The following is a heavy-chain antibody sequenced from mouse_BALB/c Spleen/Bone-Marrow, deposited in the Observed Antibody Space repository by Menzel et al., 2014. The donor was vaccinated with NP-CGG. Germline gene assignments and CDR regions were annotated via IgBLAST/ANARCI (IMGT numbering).Heavy chain of an antibody. CDR3: ARLYYDYDDVFYWYFDV. V-gene: IGHV4-1*02. CDR2: INPDSSTI. Sequence: VQLKHSGGGLVQPGGSLKLSCAASGFDFSRYWMSWVRQAPGKGLEWIGEINPDSSTINYTPSLRDKFIISRDNAKNTLYLQMSKVRSEDTALYYCARLYYDYDDVFYWYFDVWGAGTTVTVSS. CDR1: GFDFSRYW. J-gene: IGHJ1*01. D-gene: IGHD2-4*01.